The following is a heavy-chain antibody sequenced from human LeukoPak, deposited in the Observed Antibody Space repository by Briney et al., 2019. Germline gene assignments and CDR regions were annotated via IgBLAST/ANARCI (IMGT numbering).Heavy chain of an antibody. J-gene: IGHJ6*03. D-gene: IGHD6-19*01. CDR3: ARESSSGFYYYYMDV. V-gene: IGHV3-30*04. Sequence: GGSLRLSCAASGFTFSSYAMHWVRQAPGKGLEWVAVISYDGSNKYYADSVKGRFTISRDNAKNSLYLQMNSLRAEDTALYYCARESSSGFYYYYMDVWGKGTTVTVSS. CDR1: GFTFSSYA. CDR2: ISYDGSNK.